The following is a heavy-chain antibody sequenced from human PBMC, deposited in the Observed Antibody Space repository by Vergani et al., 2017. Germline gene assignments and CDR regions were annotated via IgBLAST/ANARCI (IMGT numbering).Heavy chain of an antibody. CDR1: GFTFSSYA. D-gene: IGHD3-9*01. Sequence: EVQLLESGGGLVQPGGSLRLSCAASGFTFSSYAMSWVRQAPGKGLEWVSAISGSGGSTYYADSVKGRFTISRDNSKNTLYLQMNSLRAEDTAVYYCARESRGDILTGYHDAFDIWGQGTMVTVSS. CDR2: ISGSGGST. CDR3: ARESRGDILTGYHDAFDI. V-gene: IGHV3-23*01. J-gene: IGHJ3*02.